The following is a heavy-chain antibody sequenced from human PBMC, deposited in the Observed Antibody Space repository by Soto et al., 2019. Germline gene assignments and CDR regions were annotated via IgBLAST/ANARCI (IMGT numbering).Heavy chain of an antibody. D-gene: IGHD3-16*01. CDR3: ARRDAVMSHFDF. J-gene: IGHJ4*02. V-gene: IGHV4-4*02. Sequence: QLQLQESGPGLVKPSGTLSLTCAVSGGSIRSNNWWSWVRLPPGKGLEWIGEIYHTGNTNYNPSFKSRISMSIDKSNNQFSLKFISVTAADAAVYFCARRDAVMSHFDFWGQGSLVSVSS. CDR1: GGSIRSNNW. CDR2: IYHTGNT.